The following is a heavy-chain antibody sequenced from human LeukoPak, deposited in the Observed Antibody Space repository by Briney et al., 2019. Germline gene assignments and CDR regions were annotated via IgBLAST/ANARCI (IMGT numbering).Heavy chain of an antibody. V-gene: IGHV1-2*02. CDR1: GYTFTGYY. D-gene: IGHD3-3*01. CDR2: INPNSGGT. J-gene: IGHJ4*02. Sequence: ASVKVSCKASGYTFTGYYMHWVRQAPGQGLEWMGWINPNSGGTNYAQKFQGRVTMTRDTSISTAYMELSRPRSDDTAVYYCARGVLRFLEWLNFDYWGQGTLVTVSS. CDR3: ARGVLRFLEWLNFDY.